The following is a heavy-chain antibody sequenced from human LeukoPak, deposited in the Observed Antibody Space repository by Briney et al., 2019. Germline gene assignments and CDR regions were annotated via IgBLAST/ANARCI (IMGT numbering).Heavy chain of an antibody. V-gene: IGHV5-51*01. Sequence: GESLKISCKGSGNTFTSYWIGWVRQMPGKSLEWMGILYPGHSDTRYRPSFQGQVTVSAAKSISTAYLQWSSLKASDTAMYYCARLSAVPGGEFDYWGQGTLVTVSS. J-gene: IGHJ4*02. CDR1: GNTFTSYW. CDR3: ARLSAVPGGEFDY. D-gene: IGHD6-19*01. CDR2: LYPGHSDT.